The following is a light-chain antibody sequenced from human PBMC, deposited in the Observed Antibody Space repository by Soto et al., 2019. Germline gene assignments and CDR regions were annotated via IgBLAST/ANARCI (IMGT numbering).Light chain of an antibody. CDR3: QQYNEWPPLT. Sequence: EIAMTQSPATLSVSPGERATLSCRASQSVSNNLAWYQQKPGQAPRLLMYGTSTRATGIPARFSGSGSGTEFTLTISNLQSEDFAVYYCQQYNEWPPLTFGGGTKVDI. V-gene: IGKV3-15*01. CDR2: GTS. CDR1: QSVSNN. J-gene: IGKJ4*01.